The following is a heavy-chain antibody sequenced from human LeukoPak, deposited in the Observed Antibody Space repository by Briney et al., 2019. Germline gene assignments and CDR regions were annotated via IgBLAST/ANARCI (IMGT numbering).Heavy chain of an antibody. CDR2: IRSKPHNYAT. Sequence: GGSLRLSCAASGFTFSDSAMHWFRQASGKGLEWVGRIRSKPHNYATAYAASVKGRFTLSRDDSENTAFLQMSSLRTEDTAVYYCTPVVGDMVFTNAYWGQGTLVTVSS. V-gene: IGHV3-73*01. D-gene: IGHD5/OR15-5a*01. CDR3: TPVVGDMVFTNAY. CDR1: GFTFSDSA. J-gene: IGHJ4*02.